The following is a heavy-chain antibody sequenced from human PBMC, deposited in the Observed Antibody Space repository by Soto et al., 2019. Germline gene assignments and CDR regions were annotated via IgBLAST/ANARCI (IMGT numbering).Heavy chain of an antibody. CDR3: ASIGSPIRYYDFWSGYYALFDY. CDR2: IYYSGST. V-gene: IGHV4-39*01. CDR1: GGSISSSSYY. D-gene: IGHD3-3*01. Sequence: SETLSLTCTVSGGSISSSSYYWGWIRQPPGKGLEWIGSIYYSGSTYYNPSLKSRVTISVDTSKNQFSLKLSSVTAADTAVYYCASIGSPIRYYDFWSGYYALFDYWGQGTLVTVSS. J-gene: IGHJ4*02.